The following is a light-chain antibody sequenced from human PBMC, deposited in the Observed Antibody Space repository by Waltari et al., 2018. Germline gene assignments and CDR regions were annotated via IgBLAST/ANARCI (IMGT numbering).Light chain of an antibody. CDR1: SSDGGGRQP. J-gene: IGLJ1*01. V-gene: IGLV2-14*02. CDR2: DVD. CDR3: KSYTTSSTFV. Sequence: QSALTQPASVSGSPGQSITISCTRTSSDGGGRQPVSWYQQHPGKAHKLVIYDVDKPPSGISNRFSGSRSGNTASLSISGLQAEDEADYYCKSYTTSSTFVFGTGTHVTVL.